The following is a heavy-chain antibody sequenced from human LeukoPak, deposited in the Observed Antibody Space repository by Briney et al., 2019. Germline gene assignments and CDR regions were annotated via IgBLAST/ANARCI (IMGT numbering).Heavy chain of an antibody. CDR1: GYTFTSYG. Sequence: GASVKVSCKASGYTFTSYGISWVRQAPGQGLEWMGIINPSGGSTTYAKKFQGRVTMTRDTSTSTVYMELSSLRSDDTAVYYCARRSADGWFDPWGQGTLVTVSS. D-gene: IGHD6-19*01. V-gene: IGHV1-46*01. CDR2: INPSGGST. J-gene: IGHJ5*02. CDR3: ARRSADGWFDP.